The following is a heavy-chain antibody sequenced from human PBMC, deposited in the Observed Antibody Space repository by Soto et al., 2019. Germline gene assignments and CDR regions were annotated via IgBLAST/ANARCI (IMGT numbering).Heavy chain of an antibody. CDR2: IYYSGST. D-gene: IGHD4-4*01. V-gene: IGHV4-59*08. Sequence: PFVTLSLTWTVLGGSIRSYYWSWIRQPQGKGLEWIGYIYYSGSTNYNPSLKSRVTISVDTSKNQFSLKLTSVTAADTAVYYCARLPVDAFDIWGQGTMVTVS. J-gene: IGHJ3*02. CDR1: GGSIRSYY. CDR3: ARLPVDAFDI.